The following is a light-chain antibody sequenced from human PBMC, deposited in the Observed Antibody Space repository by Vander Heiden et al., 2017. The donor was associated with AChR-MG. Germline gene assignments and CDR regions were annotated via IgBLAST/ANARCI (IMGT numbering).Light chain of an antibody. J-gene: IGKJ1*01. Sequence: IVLIQSPATLSLSPGERATLSCSASQRVNINYFAWYQQKTGQAPRLLVYAASKRGTGIPDRFSGSGYGTDFTITISSREPEDFAVDYCQQLYRSHLGTFGQGTKVEIK. V-gene: IGKV3-20*01. CDR3: QQLYRSHLGT. CDR2: AAS. CDR1: QRVNINY.